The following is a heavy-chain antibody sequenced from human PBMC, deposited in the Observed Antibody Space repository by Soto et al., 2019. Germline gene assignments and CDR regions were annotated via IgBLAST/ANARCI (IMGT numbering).Heavy chain of an antibody. CDR3: ARRGDWGGSGTVPNWFDP. CDR1: GYSFTSYW. Sequence: GESLKISCKGSGYSFTSYWIGWVRQMPGKGLEWMGIIYPGDSDTRYSPSFQGQVTISADKSISTAYLQWSSLKASDTAMYYCARRGDWGGSGTVPNWFDPWGQGTLVTVSS. CDR2: IYPGDSDT. V-gene: IGHV5-51*01. D-gene: IGHD3-10*01. J-gene: IGHJ5*02.